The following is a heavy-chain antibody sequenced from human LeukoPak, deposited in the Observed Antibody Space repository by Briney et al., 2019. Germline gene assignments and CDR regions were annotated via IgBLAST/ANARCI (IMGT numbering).Heavy chain of an antibody. CDR3: ARAVAALWFDP. J-gene: IGHJ5*02. D-gene: IGHD6-13*01. V-gene: IGHV4-59*01. CDR1: GGSISSYY. Sequence: PSETLSLTCTVSGGSISSYYWSWIRQPPGKGLEWIGYIYYSGSTNYNPSLKSRVTISVDTSKNQFFLKLSSVTAADTAVYYCARAVAALWFDPWGQGTLVTVSS. CDR2: IYYSGST.